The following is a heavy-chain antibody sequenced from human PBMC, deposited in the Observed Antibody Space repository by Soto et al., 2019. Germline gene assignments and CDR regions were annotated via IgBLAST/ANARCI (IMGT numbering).Heavy chain of an antibody. CDR2: IIPIFGTA. Sequence: SVKVSCKASGGTFSSYAISWVRQAPGQGLEWMGGIIPIFGTANYAQKFQGRVTITADESTSTAYMELSSLRSEDTAVYYRARGWIAARPWAFDIWGQGTMVTVSS. CDR3: ARGWIAARPWAFDI. D-gene: IGHD6-6*01. CDR1: GGTFSSYA. J-gene: IGHJ3*02. V-gene: IGHV1-69*13.